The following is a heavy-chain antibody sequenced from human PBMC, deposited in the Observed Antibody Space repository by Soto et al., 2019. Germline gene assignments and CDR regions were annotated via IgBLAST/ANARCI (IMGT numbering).Heavy chain of an antibody. Sequence: EAQLVESGGGLVQPGGSLRLSCAASGFPFSGYWMSWVRQAPGKGLEWVANTNQDGSGKYYMDSVKGRFTISRDNTENSLYLQMNSLGDDDTGVYYCARDGYHYVMDLWGRGTTVTVSS. V-gene: IGHV3-7*04. CDR2: TNQDGSGK. J-gene: IGHJ6*02. CDR1: GFPFSGYW. CDR3: ARDGYHYVMDL.